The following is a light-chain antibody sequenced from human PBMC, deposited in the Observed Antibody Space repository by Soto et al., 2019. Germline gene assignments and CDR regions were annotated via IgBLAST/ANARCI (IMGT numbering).Light chain of an antibody. V-gene: IGLV3-1*01. CDR2: QDT. J-gene: IGLJ1*01. CDR1: KLGEKY. CDR3: QAWDNSNYV. Sequence: SYELTQPPSVSVSPGQTASITCSGDKLGEKYVSWYQQKPGQSPVLVIYQDTKRPSGIPERFSGSNSGNTAALTISGTQAMDEADYYCQAWDNSNYVFGTGTKVTVL.